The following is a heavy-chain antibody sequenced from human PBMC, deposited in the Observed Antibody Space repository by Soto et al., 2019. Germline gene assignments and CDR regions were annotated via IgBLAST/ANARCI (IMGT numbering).Heavy chain of an antibody. D-gene: IGHD4-17*01. J-gene: IGHJ4*02. CDR3: AKDRYGDYGGIDY. Sequence: GGSLRLSCAASGFTFSSYAMSWVRQAPGKGLEWVSVITGSGGSTYYADSVKGRFTISRDTSKNTLFLQMNSLRAEDTAVYYCAKDRYGDYGGIDYWGQGTMVTVSS. CDR1: GFTFSSYA. V-gene: IGHV3-23*01. CDR2: ITGSGGST.